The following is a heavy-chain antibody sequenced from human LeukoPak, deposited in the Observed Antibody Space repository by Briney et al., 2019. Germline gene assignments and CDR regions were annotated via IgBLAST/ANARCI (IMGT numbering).Heavy chain of an antibody. CDR3: AREGDDGNAFDI. CDR2: IIPILGIA. V-gene: IGHV1-69*04. D-gene: IGHD1-14*01. Sequence: GASVKVSCKASGGTFSSYAISWVRQAPGRGLEWMGRIIPILGIANYAQKFQGRVTITADKSTSTAYMELSSLRSEDTAVYYCAREGDDGNAFDIWGQGTMVTVSS. CDR1: GGTFSSYA. J-gene: IGHJ3*02.